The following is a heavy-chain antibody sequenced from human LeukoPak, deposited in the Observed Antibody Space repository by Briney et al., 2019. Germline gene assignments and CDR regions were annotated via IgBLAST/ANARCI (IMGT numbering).Heavy chain of an antibody. Sequence: PGGSLRLSCAASGFTFSSSWIHWVRQVPGKGPVWVSRISGDQTTTTYADSVKGRFTISRDNAKNTLYLQMNSLRAEDTAVYYCARDGRSIIWSGVPDNWFDPWGQGTLVTVSS. J-gene: IGHJ5*02. V-gene: IGHV3-74*01. CDR1: GFTFSSSW. CDR3: ARDGRSIIWSGVPDNWFDP. D-gene: IGHD3-10*01. CDR2: ISGDQTTT.